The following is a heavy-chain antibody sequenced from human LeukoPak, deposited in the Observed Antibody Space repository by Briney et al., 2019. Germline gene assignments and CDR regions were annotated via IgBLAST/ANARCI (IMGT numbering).Heavy chain of an antibody. V-gene: IGHV3-48*01. CDR3: ARHPYPI. CDR2: ISSTSSTI. D-gene: IGHD2-2*02. Sequence: AGGSLRLSCAASGFTFSSYSMNWVRQAPGKGLEWVSYISSTSSTIYYADSVKGRFTISGDNAKNSLYLQMNSLRAEDTAVYYCARHPYPIWGQGTLVTVSS. CDR1: GFTFSSYS. J-gene: IGHJ4*02.